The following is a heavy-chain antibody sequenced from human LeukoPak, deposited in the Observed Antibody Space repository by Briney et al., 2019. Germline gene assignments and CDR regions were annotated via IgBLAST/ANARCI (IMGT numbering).Heavy chain of an antibody. J-gene: IGHJ4*02. Sequence: PSETLSLTCTVSGGSISSSSYYWGWIRQPPGKGLEWIGYIYYSGSTNYNPSLKSRVTISIDTSKNQFSLKLNSVTAADTAVYYCARDLMVRVWGQGTLVTVSS. CDR3: ARDLMVRV. D-gene: IGHD3-10*01. CDR2: IYYSGST. V-gene: IGHV4-61*05. CDR1: GGSISSSSYY.